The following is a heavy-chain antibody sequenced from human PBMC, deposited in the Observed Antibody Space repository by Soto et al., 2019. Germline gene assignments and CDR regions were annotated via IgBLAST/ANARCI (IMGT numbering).Heavy chain of an antibody. CDR1: GGSISSGDYY. Sequence: QVQLQESGPGLVKPSQTLSLTCTVSGGSISSGDYYWSWIRQPPGKGLEWIGYIFYSGSTYYNPSLKSRVTISVATSKNQFSLKLSSVTAADTGVYYCARYGGYEGLRFDPWGQGTLVTVSS. D-gene: IGHD5-12*01. CDR2: IFYSGST. J-gene: IGHJ5*02. CDR3: ARYGGYEGLRFDP. V-gene: IGHV4-30-4*01.